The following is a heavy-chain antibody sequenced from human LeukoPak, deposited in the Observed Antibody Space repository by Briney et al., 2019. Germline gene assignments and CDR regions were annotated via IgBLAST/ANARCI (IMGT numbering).Heavy chain of an antibody. Sequence: PGGSLRLSCAASGFTFSSYAMHWVRQAPGKGLEWVAVISYDGSNKYYADSVKGRFTISRDNSKNTLYLQMNSLRAEDTAVYYCAREGDYYDSSGFNAFDIWGQGTMVTVSS. V-gene: IGHV3-30-3*01. CDR1: GFTFSSYA. CDR2: ISYDGSNK. J-gene: IGHJ3*02. CDR3: AREGDYYDSSGFNAFDI. D-gene: IGHD3-22*01.